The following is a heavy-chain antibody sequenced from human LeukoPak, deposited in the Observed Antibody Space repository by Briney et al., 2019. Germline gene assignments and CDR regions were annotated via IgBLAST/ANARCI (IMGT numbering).Heavy chain of an antibody. Sequence: GESLKISCQSSGYSFTNYWIGWVRQLPGKGVEWVGIIFPGDSDSHYSASFRGQVTLSVDQSNTPASLQWDSLKASDSAINYCVRHQRWSYHFDYWGQGTLISVSS. CDR3: VRHQRWSYHFDY. J-gene: IGHJ4*02. D-gene: IGHD1-26*01. CDR1: GYSFTNYW. V-gene: IGHV5-51*01. CDR2: IFPGDSDS.